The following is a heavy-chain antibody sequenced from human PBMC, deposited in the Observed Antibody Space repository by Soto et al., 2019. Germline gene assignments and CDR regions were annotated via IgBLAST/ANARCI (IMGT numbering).Heavy chain of an antibody. V-gene: IGHV3-30*18. Sequence: PGGSLRLSCAASGFTFSSYGMHWVRQAPGKGLVWVAVISYDGSNKYYADSVKGRFTISRDNSKNTLYLQVNSLRAEDTAVYYCAKDGLRDYDFWSGYTPRPTSENYMVVWGKGTTVTAP. CDR2: ISYDGSNK. D-gene: IGHD3-3*01. CDR1: GFTFSSYG. CDR3: AKDGLRDYDFWSGYTPRPTSENYMVV. J-gene: IGHJ6*03.